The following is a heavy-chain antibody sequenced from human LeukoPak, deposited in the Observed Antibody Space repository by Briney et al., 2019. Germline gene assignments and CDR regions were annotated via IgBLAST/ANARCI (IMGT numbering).Heavy chain of an antibody. D-gene: IGHD3-22*01. V-gene: IGHV3-66*01. J-gene: IGHJ4*02. Sequence: GGSLRLSCAASGFTVSSNYMSWVRQAPGKGLEWVSVIYSGGSTYYADSVKGRFTISRDNSKNTLYLQMNSLRAEDTAVYYCARGMYDSSGYYNFDYWGQGTLVTVSS. CDR2: IYSGGST. CDR3: ARGMYDSSGYYNFDY. CDR1: GFTVSSNY.